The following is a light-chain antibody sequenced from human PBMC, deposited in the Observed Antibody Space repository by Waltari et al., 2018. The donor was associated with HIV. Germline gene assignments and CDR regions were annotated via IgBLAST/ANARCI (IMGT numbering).Light chain of an antibody. CDR2: WAS. CDR3: QQYGSTPLT. Sequence: DIVMTQSPESLSVSLGERATLNCKSSQSVLWSSNNRNYLAWYQQRPGQPPRLLVYWASTRQSGVPDRFSGSGSGTDFTLTINSLQPEDVAVDYCQQYGSTPLTFGGGTKVEVK. J-gene: IGKJ4*01. V-gene: IGKV4-1*01. CDR1: QSVLWSSNNRNY.